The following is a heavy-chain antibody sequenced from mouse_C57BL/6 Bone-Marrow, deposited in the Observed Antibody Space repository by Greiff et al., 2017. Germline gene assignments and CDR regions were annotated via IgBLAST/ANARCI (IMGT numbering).Heavy chain of an antibody. CDR1: GYTFTSYW. Sequence: QVQLQQPGAELVKPGASVKMSCKASGYTFTSYWITWVKQRPGKGLEWIGDIYPGSGSTKYNEKFKSKATLTVDTSSSTAYMQLSSLTSEDSAVYYCARTITTVLAKGTYYFDYWGQGTTLTVSS. V-gene: IGHV1-55*01. J-gene: IGHJ2*01. CDR2: IYPGSGST. D-gene: IGHD1-1*01. CDR3: ARTITTVLAKGTYYFDY.